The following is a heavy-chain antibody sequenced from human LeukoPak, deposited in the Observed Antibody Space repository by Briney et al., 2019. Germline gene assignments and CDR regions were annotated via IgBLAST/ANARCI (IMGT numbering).Heavy chain of an antibody. CDR1: GFTFSSYA. D-gene: IGHD2-15*01. V-gene: IGHV3-30-3*01. CDR2: ISYDGSNK. Sequence: GGSLRLSCAASGFTFSSYAMHWVRQAPGKGLEWVAVISYDGSNKYYADSVKGRFTISRDNSKNTLYLQMNSLRAEDTAVYYCARDCNPYCSGGSCSEDAFDIWGQGTMVTVSS. CDR3: ARDCNPYCSGGSCSEDAFDI. J-gene: IGHJ3*02.